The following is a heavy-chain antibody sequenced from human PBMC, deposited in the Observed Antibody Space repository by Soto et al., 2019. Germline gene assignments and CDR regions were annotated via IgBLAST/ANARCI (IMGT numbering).Heavy chain of an antibody. CDR3: AKTRFTVAATGTYNWFDP. V-gene: IGHV3-30*18. D-gene: IGHD6-19*01. Sequence: QVQLVESGGGVVQPGRSLRLSCAASGFTFSSYGMPWVGQAPGKGLEGVAVISYDGSNKYYADSVKGRFTISRDNSKNTLYLQMNSLRAEDTAVYYCAKTRFTVAATGTYNWFDPWGQGTLVTVSS. CDR2: ISYDGSNK. CDR1: GFTFSSYG. J-gene: IGHJ5*02.